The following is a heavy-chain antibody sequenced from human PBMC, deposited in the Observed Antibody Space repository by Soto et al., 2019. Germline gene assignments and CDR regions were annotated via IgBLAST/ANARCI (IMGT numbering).Heavy chain of an antibody. CDR1: GYTFTSYA. J-gene: IGHJ4*02. V-gene: IGHV1-3*01. Sequence: ASVKVSCKASGYTFTSYAMHWVRQAPGQRLEWMGWINAGNGNTKYSQKFQGRVTITRDTSASTAHMELSSLRSEDTAVYYCARVFGYYDSSGYPFPGFDYWGQGTQVTVS. CDR3: ARVFGYYDSSGYPFPGFDY. D-gene: IGHD3-22*01. CDR2: INAGNGNT.